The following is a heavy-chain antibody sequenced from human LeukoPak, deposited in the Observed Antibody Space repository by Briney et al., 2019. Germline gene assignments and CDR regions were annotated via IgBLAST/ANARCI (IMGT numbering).Heavy chain of an antibody. J-gene: IGHJ1*01. CDR2: IYRSGGT. D-gene: IGHD3-22*01. CDR3: VMGCYDDSSGYSPFGYFQH. V-gene: IGHV3-66*01. Sequence: PGGSLRLSCAASGFSVSSNYMSWVRQAPGKGLEWVSIIYRSGGTDYTDSVRGRFSISRDNSKNTLYLQMNSVRAEDTAVYFCVMGCYDDSSGYSPFGYFQHWGQGTLVTVSS. CDR1: GFSVSSNY.